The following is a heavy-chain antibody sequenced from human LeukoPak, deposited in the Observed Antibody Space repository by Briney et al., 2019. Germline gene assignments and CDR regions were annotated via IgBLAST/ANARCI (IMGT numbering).Heavy chain of an antibody. CDR3: ARGYYDSSGQYYRGIFDY. D-gene: IGHD3-22*01. J-gene: IGHJ4*02. CDR2: IYYSGST. CDR1: GGSIRSYC. Sequence: SETLSLTCTVSGGSIRSYCWSWIRQPPGKGLEWIGYIYYSGSTDYNPSLKSRVTISVATSKNQFSLKVSSVTAADTAVYYCARGYYDSSGQYYRGIFDYWGQGTLVTVSS. V-gene: IGHV4-59*01.